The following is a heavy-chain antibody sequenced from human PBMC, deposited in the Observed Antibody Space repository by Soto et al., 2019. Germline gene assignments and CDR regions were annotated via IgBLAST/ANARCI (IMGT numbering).Heavy chain of an antibody. Sequence: GASVKVSCKASGYTFTSYGISWVRQAPGQGLEWMGWISAYNGNTNYAQKLQGRVTMTTDTSTSTAYMELRSLRSDDTAVYYCAAGIVGATTVFAIDYWGQGTLVTVSS. CDR2: ISAYNGNT. J-gene: IGHJ4*02. CDR3: AAGIVGATTVFAIDY. CDR1: GYTFTSYG. D-gene: IGHD1-26*01. V-gene: IGHV1-18*01.